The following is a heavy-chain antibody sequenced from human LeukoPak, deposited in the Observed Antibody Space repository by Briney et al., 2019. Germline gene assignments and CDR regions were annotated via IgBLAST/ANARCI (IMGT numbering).Heavy chain of an antibody. J-gene: IGHJ4*02. CDR3: ARDVSITMIAQQDHDY. V-gene: IGHV3-21*01. Sequence: GGSLRLSCAASGFTFSSYSMNWVRQAPGKGLEWVSSASSSSSYIYYADSVKGRFTISRDNAKNSLYLQMNSLRAEDTAVYYCARDVSITMIAQQDHDYWGQGTLVTVSS. CDR2: ASSSSSYI. D-gene: IGHD3-22*01. CDR1: GFTFSSYS.